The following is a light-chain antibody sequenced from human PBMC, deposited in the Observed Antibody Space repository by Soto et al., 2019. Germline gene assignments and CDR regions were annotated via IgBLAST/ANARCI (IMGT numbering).Light chain of an antibody. CDR3: QSWDDSLTGWV. CDR2: SNF. J-gene: IGLJ3*02. CDR1: SSNIGKNYD. Sequence: QAVVTQPPSLSGAPGQRVTISCTGSSSNIGKNYDAHWYQQVPGAAPKLLIYSNFNRPSGVPDRFSGSKSGSSASLVITGLRAEDEADYYCQSWDDSLTGWVFGGGTKLTVL. V-gene: IGLV1-40*01.